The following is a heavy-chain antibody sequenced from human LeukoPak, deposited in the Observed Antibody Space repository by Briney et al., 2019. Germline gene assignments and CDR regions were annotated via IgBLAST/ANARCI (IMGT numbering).Heavy chain of an antibody. CDR3: ARGPLDSGYTYFDD. J-gene: IGHJ4*02. D-gene: IGHD5-12*01. CDR2: IYYSGNS. Sequence: SETLSLTCTVSVGSISSYYWSWIRQPLWNGQEWIGYIYYSGNSNYNPSLKSRVTVSVDMSKNQFSLKLSSVTAADTAVYYCARGPLDSGYTYFDDWGQGTLVTVSS. V-gene: IGHV4-59*01. CDR1: VGSISSYY.